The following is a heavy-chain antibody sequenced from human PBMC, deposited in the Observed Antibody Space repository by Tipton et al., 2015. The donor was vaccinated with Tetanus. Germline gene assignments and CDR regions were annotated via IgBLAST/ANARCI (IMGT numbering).Heavy chain of an antibody. CDR3: ACNPNRAAAGTGEESGWFDP. V-gene: IGHV4-59*07. CDR2: IYYSGST. Sequence: TLSLTCTVSGGSISSYYWSWIRQPPGKGLEWIGYIYYSGSTNYNPSLKSRVTISVDTSKNQFSLKLSSVTAADTAVYYCACNPNRAAAGTGEESGWFDPWGQGTLVTVSS. J-gene: IGHJ5*02. D-gene: IGHD6-13*01. CDR1: GGSISSYY.